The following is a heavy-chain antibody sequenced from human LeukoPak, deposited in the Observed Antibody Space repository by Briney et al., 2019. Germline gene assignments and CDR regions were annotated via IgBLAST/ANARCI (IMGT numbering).Heavy chain of an antibody. Sequence: PGGSLRLSCAASGFTFSSYAMHWVRQAPGKGLEWVSYISSSGNNIKYADSVKGRFTISRDNAKRSLYLQMNSLRAEDTAVFYCARAALRDFTFDYWGQGTLVPVSS. CDR2: ISSSGNNI. J-gene: IGHJ4*02. CDR3: ARAALRDFTFDY. CDR1: GFTFSSYA. V-gene: IGHV3-48*04. D-gene: IGHD2-21*02.